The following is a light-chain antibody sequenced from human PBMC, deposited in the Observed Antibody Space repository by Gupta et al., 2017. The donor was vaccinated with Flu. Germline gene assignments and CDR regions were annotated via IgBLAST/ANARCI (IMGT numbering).Light chain of an antibody. Sequence: EIVLTQSPGTLSLSPGERATLSRRASQSVSSSYLAWYQQKPGQAPRLLIYGASSRATGIPDRFSGSGSGRDFTLTISRLEPEDFAVYYCQQYGSSLSITFGQGTRLEIK. CDR3: QQYGSSLSIT. V-gene: IGKV3-20*01. J-gene: IGKJ5*01. CDR2: GAS. CDR1: QSVSSSY.